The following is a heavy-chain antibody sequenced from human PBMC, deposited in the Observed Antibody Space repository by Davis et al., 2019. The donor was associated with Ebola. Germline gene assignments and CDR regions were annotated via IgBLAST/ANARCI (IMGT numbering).Heavy chain of an antibody. Sequence: ASVKVSCKVSGYTLTELSMHWVRQAPGKGLEWMGGFDPEDGETIYAQKFQGRVTITADESTSTAYMELSSLRSEDTAVYYCARGVVYYSNYVQYYYYGMDVWGQGTTVTVSS. CDR3: ARGVVYYSNYVQYYYYGMDV. V-gene: IGHV1-24*01. CDR1: GYTLTELS. J-gene: IGHJ6*02. D-gene: IGHD4-11*01. CDR2: FDPEDGET.